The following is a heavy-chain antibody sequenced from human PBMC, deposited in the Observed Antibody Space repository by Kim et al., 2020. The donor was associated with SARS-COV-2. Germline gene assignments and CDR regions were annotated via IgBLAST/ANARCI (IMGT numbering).Heavy chain of an antibody. Sequence: GGSLRLSCAASGFTFSTYVMNWVRQAPGKGLEWVAVIWYDESNKYYADSVKGRFTISRDNSKNTLYLQMNSLRAEDTAVYYCARALEGYDYVWGSYRFDPALVYWGQGTLVTVSS. D-gene: IGHD3-16*02. CDR1: GFTFSTYV. CDR3: ARALEGYDYVWGSYRFDPALVY. V-gene: IGHV3-33*01. J-gene: IGHJ4*02. CDR2: IWYDESNK.